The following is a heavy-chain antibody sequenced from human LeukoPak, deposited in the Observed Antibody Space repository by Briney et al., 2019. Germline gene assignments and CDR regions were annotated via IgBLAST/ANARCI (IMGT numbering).Heavy chain of an antibody. D-gene: IGHD6-13*01. V-gene: IGHV4-59*01. CDR2: IYYSGST. CDR3: ARAPGELVPYLLDY. J-gene: IGHJ4*02. Sequence: PSETLSLTRTVSGGSISSYYWSWIRQPPGKGLEWIGYIYYSGSTNYNPSLKSRVTISVDTSKNQFSLKLSSVTAADTAVYYCARAPGELVPYLLDYWGQGTLVTVSS. CDR1: GGSISSYY.